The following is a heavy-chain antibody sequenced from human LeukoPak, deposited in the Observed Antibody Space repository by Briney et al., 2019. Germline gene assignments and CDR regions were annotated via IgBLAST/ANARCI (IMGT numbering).Heavy chain of an antibody. CDR1: GGTFSSYA. CDR3: ARVRVGQQLGFDY. D-gene: IGHD6-13*01. CDR2: TIPIFGTA. Sequence: VASVKVSCKASGGTFSSYAISWVRQAPGQGLEWMGGTIPIFGTANYAQKFQGRVTITTDESTSTAYMELSSLRSEDTAVYYCARVRVGQQLGFDYWGQGTLVTVSS. V-gene: IGHV1-69*05. J-gene: IGHJ4*02.